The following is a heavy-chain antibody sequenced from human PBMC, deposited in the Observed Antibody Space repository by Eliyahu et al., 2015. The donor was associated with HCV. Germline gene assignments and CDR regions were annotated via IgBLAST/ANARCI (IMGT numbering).Heavy chain of an antibody. Sequence: EVQLLESGGGLVQPGGSLRLSCXASGFTFSRXSMXWXRXAPGKGVEWVSAISXSGGSTYYADSVKGRFTISRDNSKNTLYLQMNSLRAEDTAVYYCAKGTRERGPPFLGETHWYFDLWGRGTLVTVSS. CDR3: AKGTRERGPPFLGETHWYFDL. CDR1: GFTFSRXS. J-gene: IGHJ2*01. V-gene: IGHV3-23*01. CDR2: ISXSGGST. D-gene: IGHD3-16*01.